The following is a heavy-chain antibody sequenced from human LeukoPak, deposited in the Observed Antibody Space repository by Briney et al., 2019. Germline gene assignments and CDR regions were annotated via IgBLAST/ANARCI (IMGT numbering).Heavy chain of an antibody. D-gene: IGHD2-15*01. Sequence: SETLSLTCTVSGGSISSSSYYWGWLPQPPGKGLEWIGSIYYSWSTYYNPSLKSRVTISVDTSKNQFSLKLSSVTAADTAVYYCASPFLGYCSGGSCPKTYYYYGMDVWGQGTTVTVSS. CDR2: IYYSWST. V-gene: IGHV4-39*01. CDR3: ASPFLGYCSGGSCPKTYYYYGMDV. J-gene: IGHJ6*02. CDR1: GGSISSSSYY.